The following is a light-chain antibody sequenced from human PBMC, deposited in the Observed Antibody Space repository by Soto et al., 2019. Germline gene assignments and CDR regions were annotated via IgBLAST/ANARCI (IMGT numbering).Light chain of an antibody. CDR2: AAS. J-gene: IGKJ4*01. CDR3: QQSYSTLRT. V-gene: IGKV1-39*01. Sequence: DIQMTQSPSSLSTSVGDRVTITCRASQNIDSYLNWYQQKPGKAPKLLIYAASSLQSGVPSRFSGSGSGTDFTLTISSLQPEDFATYYCQQSYSTLRTFGGGTKVEIK. CDR1: QNIDSY.